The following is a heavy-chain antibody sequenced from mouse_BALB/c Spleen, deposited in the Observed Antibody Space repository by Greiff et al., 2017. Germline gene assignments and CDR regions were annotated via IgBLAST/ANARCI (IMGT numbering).Heavy chain of an antibody. V-gene: IGHV5-6-4*01. CDR3: TRDRGEGAMDY. CDR1: GFTFSSYT. J-gene: IGHJ4*01. CDR2: ISSGGSYT. D-gene: IGHD3-3*01. Sequence: EVQLVESGGGLVKPGGSLKLSCAASGFTFSSYTMSWVRQTPEKRLEWVATISSGGSYTYYPDSVKGRFTISRDNAKNTLYLQMSSLKSEDTAMYYCTRDRGEGAMDYWGQGTSVTVSS.